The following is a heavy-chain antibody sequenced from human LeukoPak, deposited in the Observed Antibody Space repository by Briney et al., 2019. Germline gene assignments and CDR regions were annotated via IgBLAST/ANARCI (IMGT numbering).Heavy chain of an antibody. CDR3: VRQYNSSWLQFFDY. J-gene: IGHJ4*02. CDR2: IKQDGSAK. CDR1: GCTFSSYW. Sequence: YPGRSLRLSCAASGCTFSSYWMTWVRQAPGKGLEWVANIKQDGSAKYYVDSVKGRFTISRDNAKNSLYLQMNSLRAEDTAVYYCVRQYNSSWLQFFDYWGQGTLVTVSS. D-gene: IGHD6-13*01. V-gene: IGHV3-7*04.